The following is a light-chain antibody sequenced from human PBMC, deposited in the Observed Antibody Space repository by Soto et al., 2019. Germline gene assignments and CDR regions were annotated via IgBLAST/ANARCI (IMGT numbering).Light chain of an antibody. CDR3: QKYNSALWT. J-gene: IGKJ1*01. CDR2: AAS. CDR1: QGIRNY. Sequence: DIQMTQSPSSLSASVGDRVTITCRASQGIRNYLAWYQQKPGKVPKLLIYAASTLQSGVPSRFSGSGSGTDFTLTISSLQPEDVAIYYCQKYNSALWTFGQGTKVDIK. V-gene: IGKV1-27*01.